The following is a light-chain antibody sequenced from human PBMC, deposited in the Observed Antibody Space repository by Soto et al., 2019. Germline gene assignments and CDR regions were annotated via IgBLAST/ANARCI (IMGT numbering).Light chain of an antibody. V-gene: IGKV1-5*01. CDR2: AAS. J-gene: IGKJ5*01. CDR1: QTISSW. CDR3: QQYYSYPPFT. Sequence: DIQMTQSPSTLSGSVGDRVTITCRASQTISSWLAWYQQKPGKAPKLLIYAASTLQSGVPSRFSGSGSGTDFTLTISCLQSEDFATYYCQQYYSYPPFTFGQGTDWRL.